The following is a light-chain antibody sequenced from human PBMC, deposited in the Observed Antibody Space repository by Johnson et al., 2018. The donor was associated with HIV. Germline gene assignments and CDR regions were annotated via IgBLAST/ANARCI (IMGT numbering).Light chain of an antibody. CDR2: DNN. Sequence: QPVLTQPPSVSAAPGQKVTISCSGSSSNIGNNYVSWYQQLPGTAPKLLIYDNNKRPSGIPDRFSGSKSGPSATLGITGLQTGDEADYYCGTWDTSLRVGFFGTGTKVTVL. V-gene: IGLV1-51*01. J-gene: IGLJ1*01. CDR1: SSNIGNNY. CDR3: GTWDTSLRVGF.